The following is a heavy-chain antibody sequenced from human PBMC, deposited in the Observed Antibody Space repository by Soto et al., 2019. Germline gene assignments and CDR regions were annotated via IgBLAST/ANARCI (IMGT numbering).Heavy chain of an antibody. CDR2: ISYSGST. D-gene: IGHD2-8*01. CDR3: AWSQSGVSNGVIRAFDY. V-gene: IGHV4-59*08. CDR1: DGSMRPYY. J-gene: IGHJ4*02. Sequence: QVQLQESGPGLVKPSETLSLTCTVYDGSMRPYYWSWIREPPGKGLEWIGYISYSGSTNFHPSLESRVTMSLDTSTNQFSLSLRSATAADTAVYYCAWSQSGVSNGVIRAFDYWGQGARVTVSS.